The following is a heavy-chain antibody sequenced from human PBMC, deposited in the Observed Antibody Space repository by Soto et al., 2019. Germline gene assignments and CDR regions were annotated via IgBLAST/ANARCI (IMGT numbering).Heavy chain of an antibody. CDR3: TISLGASRSFECSSYLFDS. J-gene: IGHJ5*01. D-gene: IGHD3-3*01. CDR2: IKSKSNGETI. CDR1: GVRLSIAL. V-gene: IGHV3-15*07. Sequence: PGGSLRIASAASGVRLSIALVDGARQIQGKGREWVGRIKSKSNGETIDYAAPVKGRFTISRDDSRNTLFLQMNNLRTEDSAVYYCTISLGASRSFECSSYLFDSWVQGSLVTVSS.